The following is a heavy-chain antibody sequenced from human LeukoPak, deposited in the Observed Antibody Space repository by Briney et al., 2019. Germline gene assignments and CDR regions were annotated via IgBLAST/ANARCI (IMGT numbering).Heavy chain of an antibody. CDR2: IYYSGST. D-gene: IGHD3-3*01. CDR1: GGSISSYY. J-gene: IGHJ3*02. Sequence: SETLSLTCTVSGGSISSYYWSWIRQPPGKGLEWIGYIYYSGSTNYNPSLKSRVTISVDTSKNQFSLKLSSVTAADTAVYYCAREVRLYDFWSGYYNQDAFDIWGQGTMVTVSS. V-gene: IGHV4-59*01. CDR3: AREVRLYDFWSGYYNQDAFDI.